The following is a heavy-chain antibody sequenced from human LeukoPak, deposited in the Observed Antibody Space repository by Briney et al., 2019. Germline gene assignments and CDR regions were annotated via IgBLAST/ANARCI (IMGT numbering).Heavy chain of an antibody. V-gene: IGHV3-74*01. CDR3: ASEGAYYDFWSGYYSNYYFDY. J-gene: IGHJ4*02. Sequence: GGSLRLSCAASGFTFSSYWMHWVRQAPGKGLVWVSRINSEGSSTSYADSVKGRFTISRDNAKNTLYLQMNSLRAEDTAVYYCASEGAYYDFWSGYYSNYYFDYWGQGTLVTVSS. CDR2: INSEGSST. CDR1: GFTFSSYW. D-gene: IGHD3-3*01.